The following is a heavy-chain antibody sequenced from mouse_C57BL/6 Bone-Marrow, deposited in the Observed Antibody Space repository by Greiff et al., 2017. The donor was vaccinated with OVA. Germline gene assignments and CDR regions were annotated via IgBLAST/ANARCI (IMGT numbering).Heavy chain of an antibody. CDR3: ASSNWDGGAWFAY. D-gene: IGHD4-1*01. Sequence: QVQLKESGPGLVQPSQSLSITCTVSGFSLTSYGVHWVRQSPGKGLEWLGVIWSGGSTDYTAAFISRLSISKDNSKSQVFFKMNSLQVDDTAIYYCASSNWDGGAWFAYWGQGTLVTVSA. J-gene: IGHJ3*01. CDR1: GFSLTSYG. V-gene: IGHV2-2*01. CDR2: IWSGGST.